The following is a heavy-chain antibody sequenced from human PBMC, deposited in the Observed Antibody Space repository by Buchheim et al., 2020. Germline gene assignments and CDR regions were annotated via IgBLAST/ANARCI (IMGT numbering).Heavy chain of an antibody. D-gene: IGHD3-10*01. J-gene: IGHJ3*02. CDR1: GFTFSSYS. CDR3: ARDDEPYYGSGSPPGAFDI. Sequence: EVQLVESGGGLVKPGGSLRLSCAASGFTFSSYSMNWVRQAPGKGLEWVSSISSSSSYIYYADSVKGRFTISRDNAKNSLYLQMNSLRAEDTAVYYCARDDEPYYGSGSPPGAFDIWGQGT. CDR2: ISSSSSYI. V-gene: IGHV3-21*01.